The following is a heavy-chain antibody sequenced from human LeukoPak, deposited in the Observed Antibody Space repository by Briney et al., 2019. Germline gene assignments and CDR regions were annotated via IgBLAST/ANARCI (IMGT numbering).Heavy chain of an antibody. CDR3: ARTDYVWGSYRLDY. D-gene: IGHD3-16*02. CDR1: GYTFTGYY. Sequence: ASVKVSCKASGYTFTGYYMHWVRQAPGQGLEWMGWINPNSGGTNYAQKFQGRVTMTRDTSISTAYMELSRLRSDDTAVYYCARTDYVWGSYRLDYWGQGTLVTVSS. CDR2: INPNSGGT. V-gene: IGHV1-2*02. J-gene: IGHJ4*02.